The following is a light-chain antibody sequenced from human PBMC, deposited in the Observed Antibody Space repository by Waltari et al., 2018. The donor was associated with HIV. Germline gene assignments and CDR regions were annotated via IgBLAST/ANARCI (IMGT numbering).Light chain of an antibody. Sequence: QSVLTQPPSASGTPGQRITISCSGSSSKIGNNYVHWYQHLPGTAPKLLIDRNNHRASGVPDRFSGSKSGTSASLAISGLRSEDEADYYCVTWADRSSGPVVFGGGTKVTVL. CDR1: SSKIGNNY. J-gene: IGLJ2*01. CDR3: VTWADRSSGPVV. V-gene: IGLV1-47*01. CDR2: RNN.